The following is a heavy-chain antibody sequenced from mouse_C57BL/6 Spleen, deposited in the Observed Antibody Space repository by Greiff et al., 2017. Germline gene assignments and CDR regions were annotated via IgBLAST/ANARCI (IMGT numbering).Heavy chain of an antibody. CDR3: ARPAQATSNPHFDY. CDR1: GYTFTSYW. V-gene: IGHV1-52*01. CDR2: IDPSDSET. Sequence: QVQLRQPGAELVRPGSSVKLSCKASGYTFTSYWMHWVKQRPIQGLEWIGNIDPSDSETHYNQKFKDKATLTVDKSSSTAYMQLSSLTSADSAVYYCARPAQATSNPHFDYWGQGTTLTVSS. D-gene: IGHD3-2*02. J-gene: IGHJ2*01.